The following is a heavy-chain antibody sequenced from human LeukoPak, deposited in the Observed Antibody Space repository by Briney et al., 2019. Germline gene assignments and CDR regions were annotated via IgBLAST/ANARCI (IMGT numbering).Heavy chain of an antibody. J-gene: IGHJ4*02. CDR2: ISGNNGNT. CDR1: GYSFSSYG. D-gene: IGHD6-13*01. V-gene: IGHV1-18*01. Sequence: ASVKVSCKASGYSFSSYGISWVRQAPGQGLEWMTWISGNNGNTDFAKNFQGRVTMTTDTPTTTVYMELRSLKSDDTAVYFCARGGRDSSSWFFDYWGQGTLVTVSS. CDR3: ARGGRDSSSWFFDY.